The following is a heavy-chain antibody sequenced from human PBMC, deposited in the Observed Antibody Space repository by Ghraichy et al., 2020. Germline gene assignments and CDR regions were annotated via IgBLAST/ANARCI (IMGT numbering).Heavy chain of an antibody. V-gene: IGHV4-30-2*06. Sequence: SETLSLTCVVSGDSVHGDPYSWTWIRQSPGKGLEWIGYIYHSGSGYYNPSLETRVTILVDRSKNQFSLNLSSMTAADTAVYYCAVLASRGVDVWGQGTTVTVSS. CDR2: IYHSGSG. D-gene: IGHD3-3*01. J-gene: IGHJ6*02. CDR1: GDSVHGDPYS. CDR3: AVLASRGVDV.